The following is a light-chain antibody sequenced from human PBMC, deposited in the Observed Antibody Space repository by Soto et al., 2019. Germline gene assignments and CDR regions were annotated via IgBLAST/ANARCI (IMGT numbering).Light chain of an antibody. CDR2: DAS. CDR1: QSVANF. J-gene: IGKJ4*01. V-gene: IGKV3-11*01. Sequence: IVLTQSPDTLSLSLGERATLSCRASQSVANFLAWYQQKPGQAPRLLIYDASTRATGIPARFSGTGSGTDFTITISSLEPDDFAVYFCQLRSVLSFAGGTKVEIK. CDR3: QLRSVLS.